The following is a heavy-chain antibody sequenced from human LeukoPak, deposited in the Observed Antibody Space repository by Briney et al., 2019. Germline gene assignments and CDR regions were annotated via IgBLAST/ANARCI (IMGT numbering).Heavy chain of an antibody. Sequence: GGSLRLPCAASGLSVSSNYMSWVRQAPGKGLEWVSVIYSGGNTYYADSVKGRCSISRDNSKNTVFLQINILRAEDTAVYYCARGDYNWNDLDPWGQGTLVTVSA. J-gene: IGHJ5*02. D-gene: IGHD1-1*01. CDR3: ARGDYNWNDLDP. CDR1: GLSVSSNY. CDR2: IYSGGNT. V-gene: IGHV3-53*01.